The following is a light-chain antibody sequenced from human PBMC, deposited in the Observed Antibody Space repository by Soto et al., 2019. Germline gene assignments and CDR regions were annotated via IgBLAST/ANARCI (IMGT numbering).Light chain of an antibody. CDR1: QSVSSRY. CDR3: QHYGSSSRT. Sequence: EIVSTQSPATVSSFPGDRVPLSCRVSQSVSSRYLAWYQQRHGQAPRLLMFGTSDRAAGIPYRFSGSGSGTDFTLTISRVEPEDFAVYYCQHYGSSSRTLCQGTKVDI. V-gene: IGKV3-20*01. CDR2: GTS. J-gene: IGKJ2*01.